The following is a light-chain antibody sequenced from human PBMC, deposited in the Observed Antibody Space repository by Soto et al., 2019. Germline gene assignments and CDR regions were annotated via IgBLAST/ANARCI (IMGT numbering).Light chain of an antibody. CDR3: QSYDSSPSGYV. CDR2: EVS. Sequence: QSVLTQPASVSGSPGQSITISCTGTSSDVGGYNYVSWYQQHPGKAPKLMIFEVSNRPSGVSNRFSGSKSGNTASLTISGLQTEDEADYYCQSYDSSPSGYVFGTGTKVTV. V-gene: IGLV2-14*01. CDR1: SSDVGGYNY. J-gene: IGLJ1*01.